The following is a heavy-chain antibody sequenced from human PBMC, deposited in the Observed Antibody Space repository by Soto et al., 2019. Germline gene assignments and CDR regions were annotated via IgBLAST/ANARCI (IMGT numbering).Heavy chain of an antibody. CDR1: GYNFTSYG. J-gene: IGHJ3*02. CDR3: ARDLYYSSGRYFDHDAFDI. D-gene: IGHD6-19*01. Sequence: ASVKVSCKASGYNFTSYGISWVRQAPGQGLEWMGWISPHNDRTKYARRFQDRVTMTTATPTSTVYMELGSLRSDDTAVYYCARDLYYSSGRYFDHDAFDIWGQGTVVTVSS. V-gene: IGHV1-18*01. CDR2: ISPHNDRT.